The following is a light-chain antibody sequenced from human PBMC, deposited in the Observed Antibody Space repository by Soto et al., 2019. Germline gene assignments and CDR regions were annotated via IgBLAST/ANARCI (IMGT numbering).Light chain of an antibody. Sequence: DFQMTQSPSSLSASVGARVTITCRASPGISIYLAWYQQKPGKAPTLLIYAASTLQSGVSSRFSGRGSGTDFTLTIGSLQPEDVATYYCQNYNSAPFTFGPGTKVDIK. CDR2: AAS. CDR3: QNYNSAPFT. CDR1: PGISIY. V-gene: IGKV1-27*01. J-gene: IGKJ3*01.